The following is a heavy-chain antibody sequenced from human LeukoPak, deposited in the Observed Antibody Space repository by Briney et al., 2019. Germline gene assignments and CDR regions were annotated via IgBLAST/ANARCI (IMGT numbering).Heavy chain of an antibody. Sequence: TSETLSLTCTVSGGSISSYYRSWIRQPAGKGLEWVWRIYTSGSTNYNASLKSRVSMSVDTSKNQFSLKLSSVTAADTAVFCCAREHSGSHREFDYWGQGTLVTVSS. CDR1: GGSISSYY. CDR2: IYTSGST. D-gene: IGHD1-26*01. J-gene: IGHJ4*02. CDR3: AREHSGSHREFDY. V-gene: IGHV4-4*07.